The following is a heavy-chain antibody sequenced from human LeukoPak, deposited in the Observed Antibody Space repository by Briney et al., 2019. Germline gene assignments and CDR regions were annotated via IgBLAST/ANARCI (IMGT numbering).Heavy chain of an antibody. CDR3: ARGPMIPQYFHY. CDR2: ISADNGNT. J-gene: IGHJ1*01. Sequence: ASVKVSFKASGYTFISYVISWVRQAPGQGLEWMGWISADNGNTNYAQMLRGRVTMTTDTSTSTAYMELRSLRSDDTAVYYCARGPMIPQYFHYWGQGTLVTVSS. V-gene: IGHV1-18*01. CDR1: GYTFISYV. D-gene: IGHD3-16*01.